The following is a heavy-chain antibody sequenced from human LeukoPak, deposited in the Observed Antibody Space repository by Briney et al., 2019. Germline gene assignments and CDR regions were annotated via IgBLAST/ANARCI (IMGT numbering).Heavy chain of an antibody. CDR2: IIPIFGTA. D-gene: IGHD5-12*01. J-gene: IGHJ4*02. CDR1: GGTFSSYA. Sequence: SVKVSCKASGGTFSSYAISWVRQAPGQGLEWMGGIIPIFGTANYAQKFQGRVTITADKSTSTAYMELSSLRSEDTAVYYRARGRSGYDSVDYWGQGTLVTVSS. V-gene: IGHV1-69*06. CDR3: ARGRSGYDSVDY.